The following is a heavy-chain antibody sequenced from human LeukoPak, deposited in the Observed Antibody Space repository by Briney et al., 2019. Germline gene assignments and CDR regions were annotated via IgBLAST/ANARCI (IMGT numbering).Heavy chain of an antibody. J-gene: IGHJ4*02. D-gene: IGHD1-1*01. Sequence: GGSLRPSCAASGFTFSSYSMTWVRQAPGKGLEWVSSISSSGGVTYYADSVKGRFTISRDNSKNTQYLQMNSLRVDDTAVYYCVKDRPNWPIDYWGQGTLVTVSS. CDR1: GFTFSSYS. V-gene: IGHV3-23*01. CDR2: ISSSGGVT. CDR3: VKDRPNWPIDY.